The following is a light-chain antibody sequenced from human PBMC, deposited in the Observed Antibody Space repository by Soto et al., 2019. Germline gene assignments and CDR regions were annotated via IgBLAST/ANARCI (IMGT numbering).Light chain of an antibody. V-gene: IGKV3-15*01. CDR1: QSISDT. CDR2: GAS. Sequence: EIVVTQSPATLSVSPGERATLSCRASQSISDTFAWYQQQPGEAPRLLIYGASTMPPGVPARFSGSGSGTDFTLIIRGRQSEDFAVYYCQQYNSCPRTFGQGTKVDIK. CDR3: QQYNSCPRT. J-gene: IGKJ1*01.